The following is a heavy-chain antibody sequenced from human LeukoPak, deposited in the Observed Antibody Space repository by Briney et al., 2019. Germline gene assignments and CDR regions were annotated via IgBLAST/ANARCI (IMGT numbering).Heavy chain of an antibody. Sequence: PSETLSLTCTVSGGSISSYYWSWIRQPPGKGLEWIGYIYYSGSTNYNPSLKSRVTISVDTSKNQFSLKLSSVTAADTAVYYCARVVPEGYSDYWGQETLVTVSS. CDR1: GGSISSYY. CDR3: ARVVPEGYSDY. CDR2: IYYSGST. V-gene: IGHV4-59*01. D-gene: IGHD2-2*02. J-gene: IGHJ4*02.